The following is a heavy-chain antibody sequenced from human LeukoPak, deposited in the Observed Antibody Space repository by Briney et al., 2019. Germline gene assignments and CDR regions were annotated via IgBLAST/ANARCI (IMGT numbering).Heavy chain of an antibody. CDR1: GFTFSSYC. J-gene: IGHJ5*02. CDR2: INTDGRST. Sequence: GGSLRLSCAASGFTFSSYCMYWVRQAPGKGLVWVSRINTDGRSTTYADSVRGRFTISRDNAKNTLYLQMNSLRAEDTAVYYCARDSRDCTNGICTNWLDPWGQGTLVTVSS. D-gene: IGHD2-8*01. V-gene: IGHV3-74*01. CDR3: ARDSRDCTNGICTNWLDP.